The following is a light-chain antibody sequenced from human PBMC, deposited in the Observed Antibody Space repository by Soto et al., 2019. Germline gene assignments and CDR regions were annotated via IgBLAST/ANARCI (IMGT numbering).Light chain of an antibody. CDR2: GNN. J-gene: IGLJ3*02. Sequence: QPVLTQPPSVSGAPGQRVTISCTGSSSNIGAGYDVHWYQQLPGTAPKLLIYGNNNRPSGVPDRFSGSKFGTSASLAITGLQAADEADYYCQSYDSSLNGWVFGGGTKLTVL. CDR1: SSNIGAGYD. CDR3: QSYDSSLNGWV. V-gene: IGLV1-40*01.